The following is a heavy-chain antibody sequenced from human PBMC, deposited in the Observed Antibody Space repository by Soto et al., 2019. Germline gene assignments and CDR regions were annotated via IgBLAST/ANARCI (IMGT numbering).Heavy chain of an antibody. V-gene: IGHV4-4*07. D-gene: IGHD4-17*01. CDR1: GGSISSYY. CDR3: ARERADFGDLEY. CDR2: IYTSGIT. Sequence: SETLSLTGTVSGGSISSYYWTWIRQPAGKGLEWIGRIYTSGITNYNPSLQSRVTMSVDTSKSQFSLKLSSVTAADTALYYCARERADFGDLEYWGQGALVTVSS. J-gene: IGHJ4*02.